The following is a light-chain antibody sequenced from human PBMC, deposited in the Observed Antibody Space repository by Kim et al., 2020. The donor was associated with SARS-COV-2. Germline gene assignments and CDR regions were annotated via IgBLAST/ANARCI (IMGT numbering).Light chain of an antibody. J-gene: IGKJ5*01. CDR1: QNINSI. V-gene: IGKV3-15*01. Sequence: VSPGERATLSCRASQNINSILAWYQQRPGRAPRLLIYGASTRATGIPARFSGSGSGTEFTLTISSLQSEDFAVYYCQQYNNWPITFGQGTRLEIK. CDR2: GAS. CDR3: QQYNNWPIT.